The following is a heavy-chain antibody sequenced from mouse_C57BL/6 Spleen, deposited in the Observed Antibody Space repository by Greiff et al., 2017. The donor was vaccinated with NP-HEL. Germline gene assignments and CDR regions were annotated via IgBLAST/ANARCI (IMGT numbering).Heavy chain of an antibody. CDR2: INPSSGYT. J-gene: IGHJ4*01. D-gene: IGHD2-1*01. CDR1: GYTFTSYT. V-gene: IGHV1-4*01. CDR3: ARCGNYEGSAMDY. Sequence: VQLQQSGAELARPGASVKMSCKASGYTFTSYTMHWVKQRPGQGLEWIGYINPSSGYTKYNQKFKDKATLTADKSSSTAYMQLSSLTSEDSAVYYCARCGNYEGSAMDYWGQGTSVTVSS.